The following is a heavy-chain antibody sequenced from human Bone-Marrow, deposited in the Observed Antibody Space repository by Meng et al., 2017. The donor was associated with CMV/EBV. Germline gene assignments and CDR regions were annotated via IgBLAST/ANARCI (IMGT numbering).Heavy chain of an antibody. CDR2: IYYSGST. Sequence: GSLRLSCTVSGGSISSSSYYWGWIRQPPGKGLEWIGSIYYSGSTYYNPSLKSRVTISVDTSKNQFSLKLSSVTAADTAVYYCARVPKGYSYGYAFDPWGQGTLVTGS. CDR3: ARVPKGYSYGYAFDP. J-gene: IGHJ5*02. CDR1: GGSISSSSYY. D-gene: IGHD5-18*01. V-gene: IGHV4-39*07.